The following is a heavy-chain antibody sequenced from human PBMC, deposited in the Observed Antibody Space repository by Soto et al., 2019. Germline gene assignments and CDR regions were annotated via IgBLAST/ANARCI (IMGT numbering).Heavy chain of an antibody. Sequence: QVQLLQSGAEVKKPGASVKVSCKASGYTFTNYGITWVRQAPGQGLEWMGWISAYNGNTHYTQRLQGRVTMTTDTSTSTAYMELRGLRYDDTAVYYCARVRQIVGYFYYYMDVWGKGTTVTVSS. J-gene: IGHJ6*03. V-gene: IGHV1-18*01. CDR2: ISAYNGNT. D-gene: IGHD6-6*01. CDR3: ARVRQIVGYFYYYMDV. CDR1: GYTFTNYG.